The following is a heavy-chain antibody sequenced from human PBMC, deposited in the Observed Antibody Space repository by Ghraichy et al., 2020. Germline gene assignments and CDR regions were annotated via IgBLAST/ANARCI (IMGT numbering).Heavy chain of an antibody. J-gene: IGHJ4*02. D-gene: IGHD6-6*01. V-gene: IGHV3-48*01. Sequence: GGSLRLSCAASGFTFSSYSMNWVRQAPGKGLEWVSYISSSSSTIYYADSVKGRFTISRDNAKNSLYLQMNSLRAEDTAVYYCARDPGIAARRYFDYWGQGTLVTVSS. CDR3: ARDPGIAARRYFDY. CDR2: ISSSSSTI. CDR1: GFTFSSYS.